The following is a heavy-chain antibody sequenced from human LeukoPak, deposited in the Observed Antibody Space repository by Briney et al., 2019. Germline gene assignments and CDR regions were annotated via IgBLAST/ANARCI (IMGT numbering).Heavy chain of an antibody. CDR3: ARDSSGSSWYYYYGMDV. J-gene: IGHJ6*02. V-gene: IGHV4-59*01. CDR2: IYYSGST. Sequence: SETLSLTCTVSGVSISSYYWSWIRQPPGKGLEWIGYIYYSGSTNYNPSLKSRVTISVDTSKNQFSLKLSSVTAADTAVYYCARDSSGSSWYYYYGMDVWGQGTTVTISS. CDR1: GVSISSYY. D-gene: IGHD6-19*01.